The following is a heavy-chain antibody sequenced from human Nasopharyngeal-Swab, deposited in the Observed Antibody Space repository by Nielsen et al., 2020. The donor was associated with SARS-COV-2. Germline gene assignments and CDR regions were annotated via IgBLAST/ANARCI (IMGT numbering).Heavy chain of an antibody. Sequence: WIRQPPGKGLEWVSAISGSGGSTYYADSVKGRFTISRDNSKNTLYLRMKSLRAEDTAVYYCAKDAYGGAGWFDPWGQGTLVTASS. J-gene: IGHJ5*02. V-gene: IGHV3-23*01. CDR2: ISGSGGST. D-gene: IGHD4-23*01. CDR3: AKDAYGGAGWFDP.